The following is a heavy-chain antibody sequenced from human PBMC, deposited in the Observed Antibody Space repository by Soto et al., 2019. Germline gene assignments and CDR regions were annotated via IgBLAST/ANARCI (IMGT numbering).Heavy chain of an antibody. D-gene: IGHD5-12*01. V-gene: IGHV1-69*13. Sequence: ASVKVSCKASGGTFSSYAISWVRQAPGQGLEWMGGIIPIFGTANYAQKFQGRVTITADESTSTAYMELSSLRSEDTAVYYCARAPDGYTHRYYFDYWGQGTLMTVYS. CDR1: GGTFSSYA. J-gene: IGHJ4*02. CDR3: ARAPDGYTHRYYFDY. CDR2: IIPIFGTA.